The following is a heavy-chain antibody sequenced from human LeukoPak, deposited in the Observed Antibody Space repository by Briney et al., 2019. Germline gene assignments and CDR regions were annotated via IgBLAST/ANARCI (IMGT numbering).Heavy chain of an antibody. CDR3: ARDLGVAARCYY. Sequence: GASVKVSCKASGYTFTTYGISWVRQAPGQGLEWMGWISAYNGNTNYAQKLQGRVTMTTETSTSTAYMDLRSLRSDDTAVYYCARDLGVAARCYYWGQGTLVTVSS. D-gene: IGHD6-6*01. CDR2: ISAYNGNT. J-gene: IGHJ4*02. CDR1: GYTFTTYG. V-gene: IGHV1-18*01.